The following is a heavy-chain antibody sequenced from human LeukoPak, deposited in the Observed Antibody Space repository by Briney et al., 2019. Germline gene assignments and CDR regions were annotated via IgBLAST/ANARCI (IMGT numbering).Heavy chain of an antibody. CDR1: GYSFTNYW. CDR3: ARSYGDYSNWFDP. Sequence: GESLKISCKGSGYSFTNYWIGWVRQMPGKGLEWMGIVYPDDSDTRYSPSFQGQVTISADKSISTAYLQWNSLKASDTAMYYCARSYGDYSNWFDPWGQGTLVTVSS. V-gene: IGHV5-51*01. D-gene: IGHD4-17*01. CDR2: VYPDDSDT. J-gene: IGHJ5*02.